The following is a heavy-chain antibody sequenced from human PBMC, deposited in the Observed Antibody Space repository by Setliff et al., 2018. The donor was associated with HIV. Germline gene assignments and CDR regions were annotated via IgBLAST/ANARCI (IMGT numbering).Heavy chain of an antibody. CDR3: TRDYRNLGFDL. J-gene: IGHJ2*01. Sequence: GGSLRLSCAASGFTFFDYALNWVRQAPGKGLEWVSSISSSGSYIYYADSVKGRFTISRDHATSALYLQMNSLRAEDTAVYYCTRDYRNLGFDLWGRGSLVTVSS. D-gene: IGHD4-4*01. V-gene: IGHV3-21*01. CDR1: GFTFFDYA. CDR2: ISSSGSYI.